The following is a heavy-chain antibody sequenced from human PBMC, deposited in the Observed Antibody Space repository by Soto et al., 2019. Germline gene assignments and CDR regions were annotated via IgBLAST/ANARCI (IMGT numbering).Heavy chain of an antibody. CDR3: ARRSSSNGSTGGWPRTAWFDP. V-gene: IGHV4-30-2*01. D-gene: IGHD6-13*01. CDR1: GGSINNGAYL. J-gene: IGHJ5*02. Sequence: PSETLSLTCSVSGGSINNGAYLWSWIRQRPGKGLEWIGYIYHSGSTYYNPSLKSRVTISVDTSKNHFSLKLSSVTAADTAMYYCARRSSSNGSTGGWPRTAWFDPWGQGTLVTVA. CDR2: IYHSGST.